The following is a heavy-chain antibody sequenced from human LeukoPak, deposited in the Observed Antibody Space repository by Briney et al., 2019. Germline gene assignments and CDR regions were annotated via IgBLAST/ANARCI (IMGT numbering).Heavy chain of an antibody. V-gene: IGHV4-39*07. CDR2: IYYSGNT. CDR3: AREQLHCSGGSCYFYFWDY. J-gene: IGHJ4*02. CDR1: GGSISSTSYY. Sequence: SETLSLTCTVSGGSISSTSYYWGWIRQPPGKGLEYIGSIYYSGNTYYNPSLKSRVTISVDTSKNQFSLKLSSVTAADTAVYYCAREQLHCSGGSCYFYFWDYWGQGTLVTVSS. D-gene: IGHD2-15*01.